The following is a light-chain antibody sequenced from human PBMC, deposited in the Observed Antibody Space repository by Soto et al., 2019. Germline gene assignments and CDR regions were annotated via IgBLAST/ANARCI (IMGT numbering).Light chain of an antibody. CDR2: KAS. CDR1: QTISSW. Sequence: DIQMTQSPSTLSGSVGERFPIXFRASQTISSWLAWYQQKPGKAPKLLIYKASTLKSGVPSRFSGSGSGTDFTLNIGRLEPEDFAVYYCQQYGTSPLTFGGGTKVDIK. V-gene: IGKV1-5*03. J-gene: IGKJ4*01. CDR3: QQYGTSPLT.